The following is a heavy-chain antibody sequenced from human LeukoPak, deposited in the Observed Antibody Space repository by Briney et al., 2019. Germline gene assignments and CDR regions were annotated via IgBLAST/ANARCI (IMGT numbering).Heavy chain of an antibody. Sequence: GRSLRLSCSAYGFTFSSYPMHWVRQAPGKGLEYVSAISREGGTTYYGDSVKARFTISRDNSKNTLYLQMRSLRLEDTAVYYCVREIAFYDYWGQGTLVTVSS. CDR3: VREIAFYDY. V-gene: IGHV3-64D*06. D-gene: IGHD2/OR15-2a*01. J-gene: IGHJ4*02. CDR2: ISREGGTT. CDR1: GFTFSSYP.